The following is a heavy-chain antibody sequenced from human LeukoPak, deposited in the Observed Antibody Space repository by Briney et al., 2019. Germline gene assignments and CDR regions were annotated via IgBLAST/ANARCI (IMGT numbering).Heavy chain of an antibody. CDR1: GGSISSSSYY. CDR3: ARSRIAPPSGFDP. J-gene: IGHJ5*02. V-gene: IGHV4-39*07. Sequence: SETLSLTCTVSGGSISSSSYYWGWIRQPPGKGLEWIGSIYYSGSTYCNPSLKSRVTISVDRSKNQFSLKLSSVTAADTAVYYCARSRIAPPSGFDPWGQGTLVTVSS. CDR2: IYYSGST. D-gene: IGHD6-6*01.